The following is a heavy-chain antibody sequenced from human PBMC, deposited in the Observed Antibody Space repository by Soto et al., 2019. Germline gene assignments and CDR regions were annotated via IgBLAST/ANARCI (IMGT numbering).Heavy chain of an antibody. CDR1: GGSFSSFY. V-gene: IGHV4-59*01. CDR2: VYYSGTT. Sequence: PSETLSLTCTVSGGSFSSFYWSWIRQPPGKGLEWIGYVYYSGTTNYNPSLKGRVSISVDTSKNQFSLKLTSLTAADTAVYYCATYDSGGKFDFWGLGTLVTVS. CDR3: ATYDSGGKFDF. D-gene: IGHD3-22*01. J-gene: IGHJ4*02.